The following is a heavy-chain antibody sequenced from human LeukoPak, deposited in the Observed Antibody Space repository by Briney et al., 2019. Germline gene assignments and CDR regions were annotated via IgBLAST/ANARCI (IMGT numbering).Heavy chain of an antibody. Sequence: GGSLRLSCAASGFTFSSYGMHWVRQAPGKGLEWVSVIYSGGSTYYADSVKGRFTISRDNSKNTLYLQMNSLRAEDTAVYYCAREIDYWGQGTLVTVSS. CDR2: IYSGGST. V-gene: IGHV3-53*01. J-gene: IGHJ4*02. CDR1: GFTFSSYG. CDR3: AREIDY.